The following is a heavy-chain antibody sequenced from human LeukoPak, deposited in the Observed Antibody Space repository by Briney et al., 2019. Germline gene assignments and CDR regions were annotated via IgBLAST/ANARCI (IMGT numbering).Heavy chain of an antibody. Sequence: GGSLRLSCAASGFTSSTYSMNWVRQAPGKGLEWISYISGSSKVIYYADSVMGRFTISRDNAKNSLYLQMNSLRAEDTAVYYCARGGSTGYNYNAFDMWGQGTMVAVSS. V-gene: IGHV3-48*04. D-gene: IGHD3-22*01. CDR2: ISGSSKVI. CDR1: GFTSSTYS. J-gene: IGHJ3*02. CDR3: ARGGSTGYNYNAFDM.